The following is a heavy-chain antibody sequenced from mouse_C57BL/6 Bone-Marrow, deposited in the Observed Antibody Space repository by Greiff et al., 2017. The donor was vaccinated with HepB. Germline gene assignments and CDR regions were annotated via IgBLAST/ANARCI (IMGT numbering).Heavy chain of an antibody. J-gene: IGHJ4*01. V-gene: IGHV2-2*01. D-gene: IGHD1-3*01. CDR3: ATKTVAPYAMDY. CDR2: IWSGGST. CDR1: GFSLTSYG. Sequence: VKLQESGPGLVQPSQSLSITCTVSGFSLTSYGVHWVRQSPGKGLEWLGVIWSGGSTDYNAAFISRLSISKDNSKSQVFFKMNSLQADDTAIYYCATKTVAPYAMDYWGQGTSVTVSS.